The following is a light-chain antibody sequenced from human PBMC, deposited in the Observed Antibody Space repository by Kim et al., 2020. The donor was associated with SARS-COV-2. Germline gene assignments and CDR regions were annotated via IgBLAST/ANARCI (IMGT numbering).Light chain of an antibody. V-gene: IGKV4-1*01. J-gene: IGKJ4*01. Sequence: ATINCKSSQSVLYWSNNKNYLAWYQQKPGQPPKLLGYWASTRESGVPDRFSGGGSGTDFTLSISRLQAEDVAVYYCQQYYTTPPTFGGGTKVDIK. CDR2: WAS. CDR3: QQYYTTPPT. CDR1: QSVLYWSNNKNY.